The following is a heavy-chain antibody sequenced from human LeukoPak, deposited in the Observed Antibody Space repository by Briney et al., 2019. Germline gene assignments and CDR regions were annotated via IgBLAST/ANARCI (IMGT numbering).Heavy chain of an antibody. CDR3: AKDLISFDWLLGHMVTYYGMDV. CDR1: GFTFSIFG. J-gene: IGHJ6*02. D-gene: IGHD3-9*01. V-gene: IGHV3-30*02. CDR2: MRYDGSVD. Sequence: GGSLRLSCAASGFTFSIFGMYWVRQAPGKGLEWVAYMRYDGSVDYYADSVKGRFTISRDNSKNTLYLQMNSLRAEDTAVYYCAKDLISFDWLLGHMVTYYGMDVWGQGTTVTVSS.